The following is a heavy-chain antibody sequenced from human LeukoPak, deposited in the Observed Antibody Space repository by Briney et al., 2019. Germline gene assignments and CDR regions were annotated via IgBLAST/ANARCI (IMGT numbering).Heavy chain of an antibody. CDR3: ARDRGAGYGFDY. CDR2: INPKSGGT. Sequence: ASVKLSCKASGYTFTGYYMHWVRQPPGQGLEWMGWINPKSGGTNYAQKFQGRVTMTRDTSISTAYMELSRLRSDDTAVYYCARDRGAGYGFDYWGQGTLVTVSS. D-gene: IGHD5-12*01. V-gene: IGHV1-2*02. J-gene: IGHJ4*02. CDR1: GYTFTGYY.